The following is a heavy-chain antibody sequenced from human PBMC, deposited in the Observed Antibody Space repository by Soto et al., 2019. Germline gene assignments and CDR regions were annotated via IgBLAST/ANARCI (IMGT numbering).Heavy chain of an antibody. CDR2: IYPGDSDT. CDR3: ARRMITFGGVIGQSPPFDY. CDR1: GYRFTSYW. Sequence: GESLKISCKSSGYRFTSYWVGWVRQMPGKGLEWMGIIYPGDSDTRYSPSFQGQVTISADRSISTAYLQWSSLKASDTAMYYCARRMITFGGVIGQSPPFDYWGQGTLVTSPQ. J-gene: IGHJ4*02. D-gene: IGHD3-16*02. V-gene: IGHV5-51*01.